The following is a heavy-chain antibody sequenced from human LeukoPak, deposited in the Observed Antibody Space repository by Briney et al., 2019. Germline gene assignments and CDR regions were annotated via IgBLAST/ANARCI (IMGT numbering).Heavy chain of an antibody. V-gene: IGHV1-8*01. D-gene: IGHD6-19*01. Sequence: ASVKVSCKASGYSFSSYDINWVRQTTGQGLEWMGWMKPNSGNTGYAQKFQGRVTMTRDISIRTAYMELSSLTSEDTAVYYCVRVSIIVAGVYDYWGQGALVTVSS. CDR3: VRVSIIVAGVYDY. J-gene: IGHJ4*02. CDR2: MKPNSGNT. CDR1: GYSFSSYD.